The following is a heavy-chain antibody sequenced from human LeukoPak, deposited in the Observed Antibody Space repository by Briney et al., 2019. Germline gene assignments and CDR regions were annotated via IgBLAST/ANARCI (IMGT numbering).Heavy chain of an antibody. D-gene: IGHD3-22*01. CDR1: GGTFSSYA. CDR2: IIPIFGTA. V-gene: IGHV1-69*13. Sequence: ASVKVSCKASGGTFSSYAISWVRQAPGQGLEWMGGIIPIFGTANYAQKFQGRVTITADESTSAAYMELSSLRSEDTAVYYCARVFYDSSGYYYYAFDIWGLGTMVTVSS. CDR3: ARVFYDSSGYYYYAFDI. J-gene: IGHJ3*02.